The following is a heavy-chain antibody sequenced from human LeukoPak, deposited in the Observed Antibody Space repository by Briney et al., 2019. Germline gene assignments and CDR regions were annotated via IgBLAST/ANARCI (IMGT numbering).Heavy chain of an antibody. Sequence: SETLSLTCTVSGGSIRSGGYYWSWIRQHPGKGLEWIGNIYYSGSTYYNPSLKSRLTMSVDTSKNQFSLKLNSVTAADTAVYYCASARGDSGDYYCWGQGTLVTVSS. CDR2: IYYSGST. CDR3: ASARGDSGDYYC. CDR1: GGSIRSGGYY. D-gene: IGHD4-17*01. V-gene: IGHV4-31*03. J-gene: IGHJ4*02.